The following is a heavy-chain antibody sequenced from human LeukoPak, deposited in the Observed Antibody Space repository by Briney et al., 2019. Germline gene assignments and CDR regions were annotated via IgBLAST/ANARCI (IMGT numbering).Heavy chain of an antibody. Sequence: KPSETLSLTCAVYGGSFSGYYWSWIRQPPGKGLEWIGEINHSGSTNYNPSLKSRVTISVDTSKNQFSLKLSSVTAADTAVYYCARESHYYDSSGYSSWMFDYWGQGILVTVSS. J-gene: IGHJ4*02. V-gene: IGHV4-34*01. CDR2: INHSGST. CDR1: GGSFSGYY. CDR3: ARESHYYDSSGYSSWMFDY. D-gene: IGHD3-22*01.